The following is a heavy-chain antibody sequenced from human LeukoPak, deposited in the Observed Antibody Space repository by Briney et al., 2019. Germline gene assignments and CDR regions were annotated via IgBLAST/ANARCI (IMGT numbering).Heavy chain of an antibody. CDR2: ISGSGGST. CDR3: AKSRGGSSGYSYGYFDY. D-gene: IGHD5-18*01. CDR1: GFTFSSYA. V-gene: IGHV3-23*01. J-gene: IGHJ4*02. Sequence: GGSLRLSCAASGFTFSSYAMSWVRQPPGKGLEWVSAISGSGGSTYHADSVKGRFTISRDNSKNTLYLQMNSLRAEDTAVYYCAKSRGGSSGYSYGYFDYWGQGTLVTVSS.